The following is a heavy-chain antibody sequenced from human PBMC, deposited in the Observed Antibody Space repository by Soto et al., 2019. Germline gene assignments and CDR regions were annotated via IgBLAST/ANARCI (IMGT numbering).Heavy chain of an antibody. J-gene: IGHJ4*02. CDR1: GDTFTSYA. D-gene: IGHD1-26*01. V-gene: IGHV1-3*04. Sequence: ASVKASSKASGDTFTSYAMHSVHHAPGQRLEWMGWINTGNGNTKYSQKFQGRVTITRDTSASTAYMELSSLRSEDTAVYYCARGLGLYYFDYWGQGTLDTVSS. CDR2: INTGNGNT. CDR3: ARGLGLYYFDY.